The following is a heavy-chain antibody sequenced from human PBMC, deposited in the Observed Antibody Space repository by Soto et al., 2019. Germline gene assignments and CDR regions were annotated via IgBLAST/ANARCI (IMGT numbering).Heavy chain of an antibody. D-gene: IGHD2-15*01. CDR3: AKSGGDCCDGICYSTQGDC. Sequence: EVHLLESGGGLVQPGGSLRLSCAASGFTFSNFAMSWVRQAPGKGLEWVSGVAGSGISTFYVDSVKGRFSVSRDNSRNILYVQINGLRTDDTALYFCAKSGGDCCDGICYSTQGDCCGQGTLVSVSS. J-gene: IGHJ4*01. V-gene: IGHV3-23*01. CDR2: VAGSGIST. CDR1: GFTFSNFA.